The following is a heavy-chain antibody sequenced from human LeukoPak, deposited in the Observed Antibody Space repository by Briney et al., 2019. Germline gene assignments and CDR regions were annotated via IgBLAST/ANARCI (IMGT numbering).Heavy chain of an antibody. CDR1: GYTFTSYG. V-gene: IGHV1-18*01. Sequence: ASVKVSCKASGYTFTSYGIGWVRQAPGQGLEWMGWISAYNGNTNYAQKLQGRVTMTTDTSTSTAYMELRSLRSDDTAVYYCAREGGYYDSSGYYLRRYDYWGQGTLVTVSS. CDR3: AREGGYYDSSGYYLRRYDY. J-gene: IGHJ4*02. CDR2: ISAYNGNT. D-gene: IGHD3-22*01.